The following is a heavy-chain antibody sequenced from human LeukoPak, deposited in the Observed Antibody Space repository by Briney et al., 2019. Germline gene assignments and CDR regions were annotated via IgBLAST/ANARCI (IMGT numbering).Heavy chain of an antibody. CDR3: TRLLDNDSSGYPDTFDM. D-gene: IGHD3-22*01. CDR2: FYYSGST. V-gene: IGHV4-59*11. J-gene: IGHJ3*02. Sequence: PSETLSLTCTVSGGSISSHYWSWIRQPPGQGLEWMGYFYYSGSTNYNPSFQSRVTISVDTSKNHFSLKLTSVTAADTAVYYCTRLLDNDSSGYPDTFDMWGQGTMVTVSS. CDR1: GGSISSHY.